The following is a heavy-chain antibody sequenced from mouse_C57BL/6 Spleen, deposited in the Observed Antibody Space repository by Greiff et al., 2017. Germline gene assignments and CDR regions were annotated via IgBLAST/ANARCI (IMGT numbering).Heavy chain of an antibody. J-gene: IGHJ2*01. CDR1: GYSITSGYY. V-gene: IGHV3-6*01. Sequence: EVKLVESGPGLVKPSQSLSLTCSVTGYSITSGYYWNWIRQFPGNKLEWMGYISYDGSNNYNPSLKNRISITRDTSKNQFFLKLNSVTTEDTATYYCARGYGPFDYWGQGTTLTVSS. CDR2: ISYDGSN. CDR3: ARGYGPFDY. D-gene: IGHD1-1*02.